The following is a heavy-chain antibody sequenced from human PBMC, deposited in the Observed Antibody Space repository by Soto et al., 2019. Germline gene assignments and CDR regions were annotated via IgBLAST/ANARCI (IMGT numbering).Heavy chain of an antibody. D-gene: IGHD1-1*01. CDR1: GGSISTVGHY. CDR3: ARATGTLWSRNCDY. CDR2: IYHTGST. Sequence: QVQLQESGPKLVKPSQTLSLNCSVSGGSISTVGHYWTWIRQPPGKGLEWIGSIYHTGSTYYSKSLRSRLSMSVDTSKSQFSLRLSSVTAADTAVYYCARATGTLWSRNCDYWGQGSLVTVSS. V-gene: IGHV4-31*03. J-gene: IGHJ4*02.